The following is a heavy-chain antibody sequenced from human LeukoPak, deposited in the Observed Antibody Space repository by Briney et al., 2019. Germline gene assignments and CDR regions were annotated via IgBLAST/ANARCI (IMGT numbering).Heavy chain of an antibody. CDR2: IRYDGSNK. D-gene: IGHD1-26*01. CDR3: ARDLRSEWELLS. CDR1: GSTFSSYG. V-gene: IGHV3-30*02. J-gene: IGHJ5*02. Sequence: GGSLRLSCAASGSTFSSYGMHWVRQAPGKGLEWVAFIRYDGSNKYYADSVKGRFTISRDNAKNSLYLQMNSLRAEDTAVYYCARDLRSEWELLSWGQGTLVTVSS.